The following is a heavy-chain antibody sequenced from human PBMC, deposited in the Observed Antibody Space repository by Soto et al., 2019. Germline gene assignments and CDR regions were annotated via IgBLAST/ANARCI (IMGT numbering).Heavy chain of an antibody. Sequence: GGSLRLSCAASGFTFSDYWMHWVRQAPGKGLVWVSRINSDGSTTTYADSVKGRFTISRDNAKNTVYLQMNSLRAEDTAVYYCARGGTRAHEYWGQGTLVTVSS. D-gene: IGHD3-16*01. CDR3: ARGGTRAHEY. V-gene: IGHV3-74*01. CDR2: INSDGSTT. J-gene: IGHJ4*02. CDR1: GFTFSDYW.